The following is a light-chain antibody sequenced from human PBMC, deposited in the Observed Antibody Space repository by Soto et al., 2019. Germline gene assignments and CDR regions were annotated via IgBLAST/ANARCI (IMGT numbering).Light chain of an antibody. J-gene: IGKJ1*01. CDR2: WAS. CDR3: QQYYSTPRT. CDR1: QCVLYSSNNKNY. Sequence: DIVMTQSPDSLAVSLGERATINCKSSQCVLYSSNNKNYLAWYQQKPGQPPKLLIYWASTRASGVPDRFSGSGSGTDFTLTISSLQAEDVAVYYCQQYYSTPRTFGQGTKVEFK. V-gene: IGKV4-1*01.